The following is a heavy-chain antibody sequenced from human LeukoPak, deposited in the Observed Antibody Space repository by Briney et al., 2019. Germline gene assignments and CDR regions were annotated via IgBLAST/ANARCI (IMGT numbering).Heavy chain of an antibody. CDR1: GGSISSYY. Sequence: SETLSLTCTVSGGSISSYYWSWIRQPAGKGLEWIGRIYTSGSTNYNPSLKSRVTMSVDTSKNQFSLKLSSVTAAGTAVYYCARQNKPARYYYYGMDVWGQGTTVTVSS. J-gene: IGHJ6*02. V-gene: IGHV4-4*07. CDR3: ARQNKPARYYYYGMDV. D-gene: IGHD1/OR15-1a*01. CDR2: IYTSGST.